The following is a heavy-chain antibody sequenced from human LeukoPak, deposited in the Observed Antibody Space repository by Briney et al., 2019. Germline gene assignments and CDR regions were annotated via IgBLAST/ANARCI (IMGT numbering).Heavy chain of an antibody. CDR1: GYSISSGYY. Sequence: PSETLSLTCTVSGYSISSGYYWGWIRQPPGKGLEWIGSIYHSGSTYYNPSLKSRVTISVDTSKNQFSLKLSSVTAADTAVYYCARDFGLLWFGESIGWGQGTLVTVSS. CDR3: ARDFGLLWFGESIG. J-gene: IGHJ4*02. D-gene: IGHD3-10*01. V-gene: IGHV4-38-2*02. CDR2: IYHSGST.